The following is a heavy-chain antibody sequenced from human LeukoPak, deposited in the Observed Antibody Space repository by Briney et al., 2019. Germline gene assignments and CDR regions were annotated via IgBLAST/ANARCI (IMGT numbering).Heavy chain of an antibody. J-gene: IGHJ4*02. CDR2: MYSTGSN. CDR3: AREPTSGREPTSGRPLDY. D-gene: IGHD5-12*01. CDR1: GGSISGYF. V-gene: IGHV4-4*07. Sequence: SETLSLTCTVSGGSISGYFWTWIRQPAGKGLEWIGRMYSTGSNNYNPSLKGRVTMSLDTSKNHFSLNLTSVTAADTAVYYCAREPTSGREPTSGRPLDYWGRGTLVTVSS.